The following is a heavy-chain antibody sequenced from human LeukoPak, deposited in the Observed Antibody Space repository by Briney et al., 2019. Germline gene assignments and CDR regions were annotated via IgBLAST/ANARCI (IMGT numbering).Heavy chain of an antibody. J-gene: IGHJ4*02. Sequence: GSVKDSCKASGYTFTSYDINWVRQATGQGLEWMGWMNPNRGNTGYAQKFQGRVPNTRNTSISTADMELSSLRSEDTAVYYCARGRAGPSAGFDDNDSSGYPYWGQGTLVTVSS. V-gene: IGHV1-8*03. CDR2: MNPNRGNT. CDR1: GYTFTSYD. CDR3: ARGRAGPSAGFDDNDSSGYPY. D-gene: IGHD3-22*01.